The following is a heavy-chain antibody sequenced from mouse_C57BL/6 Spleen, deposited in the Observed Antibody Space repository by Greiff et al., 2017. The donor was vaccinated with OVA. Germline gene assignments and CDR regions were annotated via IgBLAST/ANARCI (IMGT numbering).Heavy chain of an antibody. J-gene: IGHJ3*01. CDR3: ARTIDDGYCLFAY. CDR2: IYPRDGST. Sequence: VQLQQSDAELVKPGASVKISCKVSGYTFTDYTIHWMKQTPEQGLEWIGYIYPRDGSTKYNEKIKGKATLTADKSSNTSYMQLNSLTSENSAVYFGARTIDDGYCLFAYWGQGTLVTVSA. D-gene: IGHD2-3*01. V-gene: IGHV1-78*01. CDR1: GYTFTDYT.